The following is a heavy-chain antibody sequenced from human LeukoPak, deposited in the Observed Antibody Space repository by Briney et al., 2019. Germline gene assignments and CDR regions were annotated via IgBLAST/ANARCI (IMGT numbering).Heavy chain of an antibody. CDR3: ASPTTTYYYDSSGYAFDI. CDR1: GGSFSGYY. Sequence: SETLSLTCAVYGGSFSGYYWSWIRQPPGKGLEWIGEINHSGSTNYNPSLKSRVTISVDTSKNQFSLKLSSVTAADTAVYYCASPTTTYYYDSSGYAFDIWGQGTMVTVPS. D-gene: IGHD3-22*01. J-gene: IGHJ3*02. CDR2: INHSGST. V-gene: IGHV4-34*01.